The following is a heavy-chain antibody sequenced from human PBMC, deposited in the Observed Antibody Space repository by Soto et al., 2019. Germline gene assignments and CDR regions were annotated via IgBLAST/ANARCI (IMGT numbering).Heavy chain of an antibody. Sequence: PGGSLRLSCAASGFTFDDYTMHWVRQAPGKGLEWVSLISWDGGSTYYADSVKGRFTISRDNSKNSLYLQMNSLRTEDTALYYCAKDIRRGPDYYYGMDVWGQGTTVTVSS. D-gene: IGHD5-12*01. CDR2: ISWDGGST. V-gene: IGHV3-43*01. J-gene: IGHJ6*02. CDR3: AKDIRRGPDYYYGMDV. CDR1: GFTFDDYT.